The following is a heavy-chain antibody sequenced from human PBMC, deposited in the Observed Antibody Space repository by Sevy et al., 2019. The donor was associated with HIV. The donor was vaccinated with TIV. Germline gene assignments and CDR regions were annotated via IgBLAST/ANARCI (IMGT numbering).Heavy chain of an antibody. CDR2: DSWNSRNI. Sequence: GGSLRLSCAASGFSFNDHAMHWVRRVPGKGLEWVSADSWNSRNIGYGDSVKGRFTISRDNANHFLYLEMNSLRPEDTASYYCAKDINRGCDGVNCYPYYYYFYGLDVWGQGTTVTVSS. V-gene: IGHV3-9*01. CDR1: GFSFNDHA. D-gene: IGHD2-21*01. CDR3: AKDINRGCDGVNCYPYYYYFYGLDV. J-gene: IGHJ6*02.